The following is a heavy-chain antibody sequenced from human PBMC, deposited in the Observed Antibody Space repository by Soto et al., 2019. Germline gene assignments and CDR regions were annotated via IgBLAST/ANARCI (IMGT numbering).Heavy chain of an antibody. CDR1: GGTFSSYA. D-gene: IGHD4-17*01. Sequence: ASVKVSCKASGGTFSSYAIIWVRQAAGQGLEWMGGIIPIFGTANYAQKFQGRVTITADKSTSTAYMELSSLRSEDTAVYYCARVTTVVTLPGGGAFDIWGQGTMVTVSS. CDR3: ARVTTVVTLPGGGAFDI. V-gene: IGHV1-69*06. CDR2: IIPIFGTA. J-gene: IGHJ3*02.